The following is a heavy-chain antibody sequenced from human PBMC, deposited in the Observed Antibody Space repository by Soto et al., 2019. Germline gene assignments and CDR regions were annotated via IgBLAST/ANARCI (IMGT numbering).Heavy chain of an antibody. Sequence: QVQLQQWGAGLLKPSETLSLTCAVYGGSFSGYYWSWIRQPPGKGLEWIGEINHSGSTNYNPSLKSRVTPSVDPSKNQFSRKLSSVTAADTAVYYCARGDSSGYAGDYFYYWGPGTLVTVSS. V-gene: IGHV4-34*01. J-gene: IGHJ4*02. D-gene: IGHD3-22*01. CDR1: GGSFSGYY. CDR2: INHSGST. CDR3: ARGDSSGYAGDYFYY.